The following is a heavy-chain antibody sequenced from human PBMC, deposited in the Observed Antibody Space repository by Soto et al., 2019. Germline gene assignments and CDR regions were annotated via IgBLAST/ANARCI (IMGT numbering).Heavy chain of an antibody. V-gene: IGHV1-69*13. J-gene: IGHJ6*02. CDR1: GGTFSSYA. CDR3: ARGKRGDYYGSGSHPARYYYYCMDV. D-gene: IGHD3-10*01. CDR2: IIPIFGTA. Sequence: SVKVSCKASGGTFSSYAISWVRQAPGQGLEWMGGIIPIFGTANYAQKFQGRVTITADESTSTAYMELSSLRSEDTAVYYCARGKRGDYYGSGSHPARYYYYCMDVWGQGTTVTVAS.